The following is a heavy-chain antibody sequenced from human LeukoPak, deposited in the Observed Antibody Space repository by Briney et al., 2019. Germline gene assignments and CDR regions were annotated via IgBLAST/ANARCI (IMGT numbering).Heavy chain of an antibody. J-gene: IGHJ4*02. CDR1: GGSISSGGYY. CDR2: IYYSGST. V-gene: IGHV4-31*03. D-gene: IGHD6-6*01. Sequence: SETLSLTCTVSGGSISSGGYYWSWIRQHPGKGLEWIGYIYYSGSTYYNPSLKSRVTISVDTSKNQFSLKLSSVTAADTAVYFCARRFTGQLLSYFDYWGQGTLVTVSS. CDR3: ARRFTGQLLSYFDY.